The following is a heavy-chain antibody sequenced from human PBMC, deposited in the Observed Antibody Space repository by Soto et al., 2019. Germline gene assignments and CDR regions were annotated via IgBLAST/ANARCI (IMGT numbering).Heavy chain of an antibody. CDR1: GFTFRSYA. D-gene: IGHD2-15*01. J-gene: IGHJ6*02. CDR3: AKDKGPSVGATPGYYYQGLDV. V-gene: IGHV3-23*01. Sequence: VGSLRLSCAASGFTFRSYAMSWVRQAPRKGLEWVSAISGSGGNIYYADSVKGRFTISRDNSKNTLYLEMNSLRAEDTAVHYCAKDKGPSVGATPGYYYQGLDVWGQGTTVTVSS. CDR2: ISGSGGNI.